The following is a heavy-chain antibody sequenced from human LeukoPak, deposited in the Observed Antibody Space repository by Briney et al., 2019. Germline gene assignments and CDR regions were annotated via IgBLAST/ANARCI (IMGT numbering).Heavy chain of an antibody. CDR1: GFTFSSYE. CDR2: ISIGGRTR. Sequence: GGSLRLSCAASGFTFSSYEMNWVRQAPGKGLEWVSYISIGGRTRYYADSVKGRFTISRDNPKNFLYLQMNSLRAEDMALYYCAKDVNTNVEYYFDYWGQGTLVTVSS. J-gene: IGHJ4*02. V-gene: IGHV3-48*03. D-gene: IGHD2-2*01. CDR3: AKDVNTNVEYYFDY.